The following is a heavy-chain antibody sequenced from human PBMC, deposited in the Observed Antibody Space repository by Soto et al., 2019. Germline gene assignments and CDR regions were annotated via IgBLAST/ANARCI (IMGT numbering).Heavy chain of an antibody. V-gene: IGHV4-39*07. CDR1: GGSISSSSYY. CDR3: AREMGIPLWAFDI. CDR2: IYYSGST. J-gene: IGHJ3*02. Sequence: SETLSLTCTVSGGSISSSSYYWGWIRQPPGKGLEWIGSIYYSGSTYYNPSLKSRVTISVDTSKNQFSLKLNSVTAADTAVNYCAREMGIPLWAFDIWGQGKMVTVSS. D-gene: IGHD7-27*01.